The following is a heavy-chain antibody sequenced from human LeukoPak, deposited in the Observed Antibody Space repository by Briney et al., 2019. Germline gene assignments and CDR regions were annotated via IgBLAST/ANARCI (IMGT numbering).Heavy chain of an antibody. CDR2: ISYDGSNK. Sequence: GGSLRLSCVASGFTFSSYAMHWVRQAPGKGLEWVAVISYDGSNKYYADSVKGRFTISRDNSKNTLYLQMDSLRAEDTAVYYCARGSGRYWYFDLWGRGTLVTVSS. D-gene: IGHD6-19*01. CDR1: GFTFSSYA. J-gene: IGHJ2*01. V-gene: IGHV3-30-3*01. CDR3: ARGSGRYWYFDL.